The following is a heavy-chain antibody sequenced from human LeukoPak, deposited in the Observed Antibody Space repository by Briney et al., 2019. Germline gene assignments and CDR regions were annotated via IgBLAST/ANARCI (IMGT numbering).Heavy chain of an antibody. Sequence: GGSLRLSCAASGFTFSSYSMNWVSQAPGKGLEWVSSISSSSSYIYYADSVKGRFTISRDNAKNSLYLQMNSLRAEDTAVYYCARDSPTYSSPHFHYWGQGTLVTVSS. CDR2: ISSSSSYI. CDR3: ARDSPTYSSPHFHY. J-gene: IGHJ4*02. CDR1: GFTFSSYS. V-gene: IGHV3-21*01. D-gene: IGHD6-13*01.